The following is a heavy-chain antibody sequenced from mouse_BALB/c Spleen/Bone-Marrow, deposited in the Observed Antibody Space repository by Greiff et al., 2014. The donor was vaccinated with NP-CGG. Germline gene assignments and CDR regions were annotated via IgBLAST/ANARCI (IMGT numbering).Heavy chain of an antibody. D-gene: IGHD2-3*01. V-gene: IGHV14-3*02. CDR3: ARVIFDIYYDY. Sequence: EVKLMQSGAELVRPGASVKLSCTASGINIKDTYLHWVKQRPEQGLDWIGRIDPANGNTKYDPKFQGKATITADTSSNTAYLQLSSLTSEDTAFYYGARVIFDIYYDYWGQGTTLTVSS. CDR2: IDPANGNT. CDR1: GINIKDTY. J-gene: IGHJ2*01.